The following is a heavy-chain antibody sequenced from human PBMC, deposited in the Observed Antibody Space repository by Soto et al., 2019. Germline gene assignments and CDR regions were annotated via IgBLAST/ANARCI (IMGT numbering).Heavy chain of an antibody. V-gene: IGHV1-69*01. CDR3: AANLGYCSGGSCPHIDY. CDR1: GGTFSSYA. Sequence: QVQLVQSGAEVKKPGSSVKVSCKASGGTFSSYAISWVRQAPGQGLEWMGGLIPIFGTANYAQKFQGRVTITADESTSTAYMELSSLRSEDTAVYYCAANLGYCSGGSCPHIDYWGQGTLVTVSS. J-gene: IGHJ4*02. D-gene: IGHD2-15*01. CDR2: LIPIFGTA.